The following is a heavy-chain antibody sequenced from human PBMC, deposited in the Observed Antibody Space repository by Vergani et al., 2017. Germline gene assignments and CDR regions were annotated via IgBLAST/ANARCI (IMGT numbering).Heavy chain of an antibody. Sequence: EVQLVQSGAEVKKPGESLRISCKGSGYSFTSYWISWVRQMPGKGLEWMGRIDPSDSYTRYSPSFQGQVTISADKSISTAYLQWSSLKASDTAMYYCARLFDGSSWYGRWFDPWGQGTLVTVSS. V-gene: IGHV5-10-1*03. CDR1: GYSFTSYW. CDR2: IDPSDSYT. J-gene: IGHJ5*02. CDR3: ARLFDGSSWYGRWFDP. D-gene: IGHD6-13*01.